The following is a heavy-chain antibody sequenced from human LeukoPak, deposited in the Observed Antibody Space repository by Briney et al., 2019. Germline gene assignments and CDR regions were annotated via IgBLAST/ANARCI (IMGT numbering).Heavy chain of an antibody. CDR1: GFTFSSYA. Sequence: GRSLRLSCAASGFTFSSYAMHWVRQAPGKGLEWVAVISYDGSNKYYADSVKGRFTISRDNSKNTLYLQMNSLRAEDTAVYYCARGRRYYDSSGYSIWGQGTMVTVSS. D-gene: IGHD3-22*01. V-gene: IGHV3-30-3*01. J-gene: IGHJ3*02. CDR3: ARGRRYYDSSGYSI. CDR2: ISYDGSNK.